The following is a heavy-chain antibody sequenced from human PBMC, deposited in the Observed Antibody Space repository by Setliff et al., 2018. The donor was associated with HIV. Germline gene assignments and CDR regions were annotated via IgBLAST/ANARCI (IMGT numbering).Heavy chain of an antibody. V-gene: IGHV4-59*12. Sequence: SETLSLTCTVSGGSISGYFWSWIRQPPGKRLEWIGYIYSSGNTDYNPSLKTRATISVDTSKNQFSLTLNSVTAADTAVYYCARDEGVVAATETYYYNGLDVWGQGTTVTVSS. CDR3: ARDEGVVAATETYYYNGLDV. J-gene: IGHJ6*02. CDR1: GGSISGYF. CDR2: IYSSGNT. D-gene: IGHD2-15*01.